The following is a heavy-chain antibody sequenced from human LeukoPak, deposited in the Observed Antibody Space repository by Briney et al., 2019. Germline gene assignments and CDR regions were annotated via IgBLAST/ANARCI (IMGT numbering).Heavy chain of an antibody. CDR3: ARWRQTYEGRDWNYVFDY. D-gene: IGHD1-7*01. Sequence: PSETLSLTCTVSGGSISSYYWSWLRQPPGKGLEWVGYIYYSGSTNYNTSLKSRVTISVDTSKNQFSLKLSSVTAADTAVYYCARWRQTYEGRDWNYVFDYWGQGTLVTVSS. CDR1: GGSISSYY. V-gene: IGHV4-59*01. J-gene: IGHJ4*02. CDR2: IYYSGST.